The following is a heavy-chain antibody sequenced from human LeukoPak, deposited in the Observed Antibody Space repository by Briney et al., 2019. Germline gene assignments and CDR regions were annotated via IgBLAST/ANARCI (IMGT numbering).Heavy chain of an antibody. J-gene: IGHJ5*02. CDR1: GYSISSGYY. V-gene: IGHV4-38-2*01. D-gene: IGHD6-13*01. CDR2: IYHNGNT. Sequence: SETLSLTCAVSGYSISSGYYWGWIRPPPRKGLEWIGSIYHNGNTYYNPSLKSRVTISVDTSKNEFSLKLSSVTAADTAVYYCARAYHSSWYLNWFDPWGQGTLVTVSS. CDR3: ARAYHSSWYLNWFDP.